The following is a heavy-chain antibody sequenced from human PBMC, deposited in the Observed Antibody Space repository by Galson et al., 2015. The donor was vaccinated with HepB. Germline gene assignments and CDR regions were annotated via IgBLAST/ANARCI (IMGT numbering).Heavy chain of an antibody. D-gene: IGHD1-1*01. CDR2: ISSSSGYI. CDR3: ARVGTGAFDI. J-gene: IGHJ3*02. Sequence: SLRLSCAASGFTLSDYYMSWIRQAPGKGLEWPSYISSSSGYIKYADSVKGRFTIFSDNAKNSLDLQMNSLRAEDTAFYYCARVGTGAFDIWGQGTMVTVSS. CDR1: GFTLSDYY. V-gene: IGHV3-11*05.